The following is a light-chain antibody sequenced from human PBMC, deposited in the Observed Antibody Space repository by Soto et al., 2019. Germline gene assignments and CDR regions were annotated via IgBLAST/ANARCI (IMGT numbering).Light chain of an antibody. CDR3: QQSSNSPLT. CDR1: QSVSSY. Sequence: EIVLTQSPATLSLSPGERATLSCRASQSVSSYLAWYQQKPGQAPRLLIYDASNRATGIPARFSGSGSGTDFTLTISILEPEDVAVYYCQQSSNSPLTFGGGTKVEIK. CDR2: DAS. J-gene: IGKJ4*01. V-gene: IGKV3-11*01.